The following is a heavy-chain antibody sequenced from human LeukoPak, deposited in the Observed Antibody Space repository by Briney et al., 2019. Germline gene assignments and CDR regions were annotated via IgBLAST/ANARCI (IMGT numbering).Heavy chain of an antibody. D-gene: IGHD3-22*01. CDR3: AREPHRGYYDSSGYYYFDY. J-gene: IGHJ4*02. CDR1: GFTFSSYAM. CDR2: IYHSGST. Sequence: GSLRLSCAASGFTFSSYAMSWVRQPPGKGLEWIGEIYHSGSTNYNPSLKSRVTISVDKSKNQFSLKLSSVTAADTAVYYCAREPHRGYYDSSGYYYFDYWGQGTLVTVSS. V-gene: IGHV4-4*02.